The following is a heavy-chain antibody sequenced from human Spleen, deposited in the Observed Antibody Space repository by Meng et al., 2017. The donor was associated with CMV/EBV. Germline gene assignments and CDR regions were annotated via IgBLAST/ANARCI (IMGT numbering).Heavy chain of an antibody. CDR1: FSSYG. Sequence: FSSYGMHWVRQAPGKGLEWVAFIRYDGSNKYYADSVKGRFTISRDNSKNTLYLQMNSLRAEDTAVYYCAKRDWYQPATDYYYYGMDVWGQGTTVTVSS. V-gene: IGHV3-30*02. CDR2: IRYDGSNK. J-gene: IGHJ6*02. CDR3: AKRDWYQPATDYYYYGMDV. D-gene: IGHD2-2*01.